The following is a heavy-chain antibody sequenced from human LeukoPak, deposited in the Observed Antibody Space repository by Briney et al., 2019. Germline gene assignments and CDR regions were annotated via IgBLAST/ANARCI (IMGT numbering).Heavy chain of an antibody. J-gene: IGHJ4*02. Sequence: PSETLSLTCAVSGDSISSHNWWSWVRQPPGKGLEWIGEVYHSGSTNYNPSLKSRVTISVDKSKNQFSLKLSSVTAADTAVYYCARDRRSIAVAGTIDYWGQGTLVTISS. CDR1: GDSISSHNW. V-gene: IGHV4-4*02. CDR3: ARDRRSIAVAGTIDY. CDR2: VYHSGST. D-gene: IGHD6-19*01.